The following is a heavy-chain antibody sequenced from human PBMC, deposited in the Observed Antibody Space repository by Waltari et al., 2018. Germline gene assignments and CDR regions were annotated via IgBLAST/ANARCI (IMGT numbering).Heavy chain of an antibody. Sequence: QVQLQQWGAGLLKPSETLSLTCAVYGGSFIGYYWSWIRQPPGKGLEWIGEINHSGSTNNNPSLKRRVTLAGDTSKNQFSLKLSAVTAADTAVYYCAIWFGELLGDYWGQGTLVTVSS. CDR2: INHSGST. CDR3: AIWFGELLGDY. V-gene: IGHV4-34*01. D-gene: IGHD3-10*01. CDR1: GGSFIGYY. J-gene: IGHJ4*02.